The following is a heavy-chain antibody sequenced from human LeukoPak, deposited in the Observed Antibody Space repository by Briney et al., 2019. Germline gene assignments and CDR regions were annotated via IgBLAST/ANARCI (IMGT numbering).Heavy chain of an antibody. CDR1: GGSISSGSYY. J-gene: IGHJ3*02. CDR3: ARDNSYDILTGPARGAFDT. D-gene: IGHD3-9*01. CDR2: IYTSGIT. Sequence: PSETLSLTCTVSGGSISSGSYYWSWIRQPAGKGLEWIGRIYTSGITNYNPSLKSRVTMSVDTSKNQFSLKLSSVTAADTAVYYCARDNSYDILTGPARGAFDTWGQGTMVTVSS. V-gene: IGHV4-61*02.